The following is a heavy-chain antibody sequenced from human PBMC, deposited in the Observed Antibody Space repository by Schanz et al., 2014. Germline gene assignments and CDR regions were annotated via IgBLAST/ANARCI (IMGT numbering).Heavy chain of an antibody. V-gene: IGHV3-33*01. CDR1: GFTFSNYG. Sequence: VKMVESGGGLVKPGGSLRLSCAASGFTFSNYGMHWVRQAPGKGLEWVAVIWNDGNKKYYSESVQGRFSISRDNSKNTLYLQMNSLRTEDTAVYYCARGGRTAGAFDIWGQGTMVTVSS. CDR3: ARGGRTAGAFDI. CDR2: IWNDGNKK. J-gene: IGHJ3*02. D-gene: IGHD1-1*01.